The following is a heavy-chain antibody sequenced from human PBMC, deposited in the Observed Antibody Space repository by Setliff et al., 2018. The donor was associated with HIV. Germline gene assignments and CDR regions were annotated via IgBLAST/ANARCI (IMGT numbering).Heavy chain of an antibody. CDR3: AKDVCSGAYCYAYYYYGMDV. D-gene: IGHD2-15*01. CDR2: IRYDGSQK. CDR1: VFTFNNYG. Sequence: PGGSLRLSCAASVFTFNNYGMNWVRQAPGKGLEWVAFIRYDGSQKYYVDSAKGRFTISRDNSKNTLYLQMNSLRVEDTAVYYCAKDVCSGAYCYAYYYYGMDVWGQGTMVTVSS. V-gene: IGHV3-30*02. J-gene: IGHJ6*02.